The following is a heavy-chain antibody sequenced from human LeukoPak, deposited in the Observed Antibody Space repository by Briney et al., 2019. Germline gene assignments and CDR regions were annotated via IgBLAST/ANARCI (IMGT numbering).Heavy chain of an antibody. J-gene: IGHJ4*02. CDR3: ARAQFRDSGVVYNRHNFDY. CDR2: ISSSSSYI. Sequence: GGSLRLSCAASGFTFSSYSLNWVRQAPGKGLEWVSSISSSSSYIYYADSVKGRFTISRDNAKNSLYLQMNSLRAEDTAVYYCARAQFRDSGVVYNRHNFDYWGQGTLVTVSS. V-gene: IGHV3-21*01. CDR1: GFTFSSYS. D-gene: IGHD3-3*01.